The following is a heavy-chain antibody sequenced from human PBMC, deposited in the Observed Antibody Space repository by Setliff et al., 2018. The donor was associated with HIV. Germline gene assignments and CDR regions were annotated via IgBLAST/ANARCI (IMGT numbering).Heavy chain of an antibody. D-gene: IGHD6-19*01. CDR3: ARDRGSGWYGYFQQ. J-gene: IGHJ1*01. CDR1: GGSIDNYY. Sequence: ETLSLTCIVSGGSIDNYYWDWVRQSPGKGPEWIGNMCHTENGVTTNQNPSLKSRIVMYLDRAKNEFSLSLFSATTAGTAVYYCARDRGSGWYGYFQQWGQGSQVTVSS. CDR2: MCHTENGVTT. V-gene: IGHV4-59*01.